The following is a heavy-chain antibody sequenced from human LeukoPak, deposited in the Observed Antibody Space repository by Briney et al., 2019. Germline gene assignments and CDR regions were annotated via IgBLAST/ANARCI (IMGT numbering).Heavy chain of an antibody. J-gene: IGHJ6*03. Sequence: GESLKISCKGSGYSFTSYWIGWVRQMPGKGLEWMGIIYPGDSDTRYSPSFQGQVTISADKSISTAYLQWSSLKASDTAMYYCARESSSGPPWAVSYYYYYMDVWGKGTTVTVSS. D-gene: IGHD3-22*01. CDR1: GYSFTSYW. CDR2: IYPGDSDT. CDR3: ARESSSGPPWAVSYYYYYMDV. V-gene: IGHV5-51*01.